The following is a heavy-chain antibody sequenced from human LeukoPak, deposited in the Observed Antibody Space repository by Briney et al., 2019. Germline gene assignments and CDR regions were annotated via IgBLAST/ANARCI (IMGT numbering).Heavy chain of an antibody. D-gene: IGHD2-15*01. Sequence: PSETLSLTCSVSDGSISSYYWSWIRQPPGKGLEWIGYIYYSGSTYYNPSLKSRVTISVDTSKNQFSLRLSSVTAADTAVYYCARVTGYVVEDYFDYWGQGTLVTVSS. CDR3: ARVTGYVVEDYFDY. CDR1: DGSISSYY. CDR2: IYYSGST. J-gene: IGHJ4*02. V-gene: IGHV4-59*01.